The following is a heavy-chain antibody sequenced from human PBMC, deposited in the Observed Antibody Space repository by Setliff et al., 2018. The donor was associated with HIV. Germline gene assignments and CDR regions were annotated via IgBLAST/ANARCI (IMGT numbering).Heavy chain of an antibody. CDR3: ARRGTTGTIYFDY. V-gene: IGHV4-38-2*02. CDR2: IYHSGST. Sequence: PSETLSLTCTVSGDSISSGFYWGWIRQPPGKGLEWIGSIYHSGSTYYNPSLKSRVTISVDTSKNQFSLKLSSVTAADTAVYYCARRGTTGTIYFDYWGQGTLVTVSS. J-gene: IGHJ4*02. CDR1: GDSISSGFY. D-gene: IGHD1-7*01.